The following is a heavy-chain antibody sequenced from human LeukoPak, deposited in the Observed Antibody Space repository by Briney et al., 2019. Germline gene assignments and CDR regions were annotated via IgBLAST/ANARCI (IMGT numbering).Heavy chain of an antibody. Sequence: SETLSLTCAVYGGSFSGYYWSWIRQPPGKGLEWIGEINHSGSTNYNPSLKSRVTISVDTSKNQFSLKLTPVTAADTAMYYCARSYCNGRGCYDYWGQGTLVTVSS. CDR3: ARSYCNGRGCYDY. J-gene: IGHJ4*02. D-gene: IGHD2/OR15-2a*01. CDR2: INHSGST. V-gene: IGHV4-34*01. CDR1: GGSFSGYY.